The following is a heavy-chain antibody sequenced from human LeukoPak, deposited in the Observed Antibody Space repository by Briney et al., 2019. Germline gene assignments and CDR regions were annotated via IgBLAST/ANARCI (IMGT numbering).Heavy chain of an antibody. J-gene: IGHJ4*02. Sequence: KPSETLSLTCAVYGGSFSGYYWSWIRQPPGKGLEWIGEINHSGSTNYNPSLKSRVTISVDTSKNQFSLKLSSVTAADTAVYYCARGILDYGSGSYKTAFDYWGQGTLVTVSS. V-gene: IGHV4-34*01. CDR3: ARGILDYGSGSYKTAFDY. D-gene: IGHD3-10*01. CDR1: GGSFSGYY. CDR2: INHSGST.